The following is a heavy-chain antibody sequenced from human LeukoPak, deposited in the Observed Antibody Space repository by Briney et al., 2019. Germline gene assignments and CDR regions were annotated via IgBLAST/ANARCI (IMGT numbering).Heavy chain of an antibody. Sequence: PGGSLRLSCAASGFTFSNYAMSWVRQAPGKGLEWVSSISGGGDTSYYADSVRGRFTISRDTSKNMLFLQMDSLRAEDTAIYYCAKNAGDGGYYYYMDVWGKGTTVTVSS. D-gene: IGHD3-16*01. CDR1: GFTFSNYA. V-gene: IGHV3-23*01. CDR2: ISGGGDTS. J-gene: IGHJ6*03. CDR3: AKNAGDGGYYYYMDV.